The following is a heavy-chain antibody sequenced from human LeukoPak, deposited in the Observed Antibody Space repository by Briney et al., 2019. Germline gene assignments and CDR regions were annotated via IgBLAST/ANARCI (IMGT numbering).Heavy chain of an antibody. Sequence: ASVKVSCKASGYTFATYGICWARQAPGHGLEWMGWISSNTGKTDYAQKFQGRVTLTTDTSTSTAYMELRSLRPDDTALYYCAKVAGDRMDYWGQGTLLTVSS. CDR1: GYTFATYG. CDR2: ISSNTGKT. V-gene: IGHV1-18*01. J-gene: IGHJ4*02. D-gene: IGHD6-13*01. CDR3: AKVAGDRMDY.